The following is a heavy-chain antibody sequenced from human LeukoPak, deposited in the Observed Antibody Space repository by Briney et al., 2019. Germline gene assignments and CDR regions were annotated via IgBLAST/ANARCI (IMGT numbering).Heavy chain of an antibody. CDR1: GFSFRSYE. J-gene: IGHJ3*02. CDR3: ARYSSTWNVAFDI. CDR2: INGGGSTI. D-gene: IGHD6-13*01. Sequence: PGGSLRLSCAASGFSFRSYEMNWVRQAPGKGLEWLSYINGGGSTIYYADSVKGRFTISRDNAKNSLHLQMNSLRADDTAVYYCARYSSTWNVAFDIWGQGTMVTVSS. V-gene: IGHV3-48*03.